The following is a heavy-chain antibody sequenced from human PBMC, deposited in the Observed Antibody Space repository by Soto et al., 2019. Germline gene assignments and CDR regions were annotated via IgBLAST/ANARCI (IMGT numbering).Heavy chain of an antibody. CDR3: ASPPIVATIVNYYYGMDV. J-gene: IGHJ6*02. Sequence: QVQLVQSGAEVKKPGSSVKVSCKASGGTFSSYAISWVRQAPGQGLEWMGGIIPIFGTADYAQKFQGRVTISADESTSTAYMALSRLRSEHTAVYYCASPPIVATIVNYYYGMDVWGQGATVPVSS. D-gene: IGHD5-12*01. CDR1: GGTFSSYA. CDR2: IIPIFGTA. V-gene: IGHV1-69*12.